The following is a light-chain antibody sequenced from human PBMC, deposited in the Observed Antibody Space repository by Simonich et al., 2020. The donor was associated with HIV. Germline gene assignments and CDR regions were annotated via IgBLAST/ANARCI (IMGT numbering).Light chain of an antibody. CDR3: SSYTGSNTVV. Sequence: QSALTQPASVSGLPGQSITISCTGTRSDVGGYNYVSWYQQHPAKAPKLMIYVFIKRPSGVSNRFSASKSGNTASLTISGLQAKDEADYYCSSYTGSNTVVFGGGTKLTVL. CDR2: VFI. CDR1: RSDVGGYNY. V-gene: IGLV2-14*01. J-gene: IGLJ2*01.